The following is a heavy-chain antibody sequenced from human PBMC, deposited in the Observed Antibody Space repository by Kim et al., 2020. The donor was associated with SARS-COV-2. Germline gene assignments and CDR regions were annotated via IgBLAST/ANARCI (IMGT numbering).Heavy chain of an antibody. CDR2: SYI. V-gene: IGHV3-21*01. J-gene: IGHJ4*02. CDR3: ARDSGSPGD. D-gene: IGHD1-26*01. Sequence: SYIYDADSVKSRINISRDNAKNSLYLQMNSLRAEDTAVYYCARDSGSPGDWGQGTLVTVSS.